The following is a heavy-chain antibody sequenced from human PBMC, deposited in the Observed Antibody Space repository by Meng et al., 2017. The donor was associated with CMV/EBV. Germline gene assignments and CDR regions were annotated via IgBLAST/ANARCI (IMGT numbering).Heavy chain of an antibody. CDR1: GFTFSSYW. Sequence: GGSLRLSCAASGFTFSSYWMSGVRQAPGKGLEWVANIKQDGSEKYYGDSVKGRFTISRDNAKNSLYLQMNSLRAEDTAVYYCARAPGLWSGYFSPWGQGTLVTVSS. V-gene: IGHV3-7*01. CDR3: ARAPGLWSGYFSP. D-gene: IGHD3-3*01. J-gene: IGHJ5*02. CDR2: IKQDGSEK.